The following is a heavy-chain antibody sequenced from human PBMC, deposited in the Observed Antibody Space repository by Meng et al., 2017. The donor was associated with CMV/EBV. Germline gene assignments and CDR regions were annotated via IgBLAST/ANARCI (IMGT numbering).Heavy chain of an antibody. CDR2: ISSSSSYI. J-gene: IGHJ4*02. CDR3: ASRTAVAEFDY. CDR1: GFTFSDYY. V-gene: IGHV3-11*06. Sequence: GESLKISCAASGFTFSDYYMSWIRQAPGKGLEWVSSISSSSSYIYYADSVKGRFTISRDNAKNSLYLQMNSLRAEDTAVYYCASRTAVAEFDYWGQGTLVTVSS. D-gene: IGHD6-19*01.